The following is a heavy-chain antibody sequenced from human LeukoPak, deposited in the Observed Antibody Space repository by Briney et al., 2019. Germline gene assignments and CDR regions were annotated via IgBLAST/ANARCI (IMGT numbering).Heavy chain of an antibody. Sequence: SVKVSCKASGFTFTSSAVQWVRQARGQRLEWIGWIVVGSGNTNYAQKFQERVTITRDMSTSTAYMELTSLRSEDTAVYYCAAGYNWNYERLGYYFGYWGQGTLVTVSS. V-gene: IGHV1-58*01. CDR3: AAGYNWNYERLGYYFGY. D-gene: IGHD1-7*01. CDR1: GFTFTSSA. CDR2: IVVGSGNT. J-gene: IGHJ4*02.